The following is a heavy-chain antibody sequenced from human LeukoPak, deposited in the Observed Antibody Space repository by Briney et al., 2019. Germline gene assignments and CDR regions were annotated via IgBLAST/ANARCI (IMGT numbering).Heavy chain of an antibody. D-gene: IGHD6-6*01. Sequence: SGTLSLTCAVSGGSISSNNWWSWVRQPPGKGLEWIGEIYHSGSTNYNPSLKSRVTISVDKSNNQLSLRLNSVTAADTAVYYCARDVGARLPGYWGQGTLVTVSS. CDR2: IYHSGST. J-gene: IGHJ4*02. CDR1: GGSISSNNW. CDR3: ARDVGARLPGY. V-gene: IGHV4-4*02.